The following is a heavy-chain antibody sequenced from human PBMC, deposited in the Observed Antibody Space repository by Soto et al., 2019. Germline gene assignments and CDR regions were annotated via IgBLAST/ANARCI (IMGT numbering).Heavy chain of an antibody. CDR3: ARSSYYYDSSGYYLYYFDY. CDR2: IYYSGST. V-gene: IGHV4-31*03. D-gene: IGHD3-22*01. CDR1: GGSISSGGNY. Sequence: TLSLTCTLSGGSISSGGNYWSWIRQQQGKGLEWIGYIYYSGSTYYNPSLQSRVTISVDTSKNQFSLKLSSVTAADTAVYYCARSSYYYDSSGYYLYYFDYWGQGTLVTVSS. J-gene: IGHJ4*02.